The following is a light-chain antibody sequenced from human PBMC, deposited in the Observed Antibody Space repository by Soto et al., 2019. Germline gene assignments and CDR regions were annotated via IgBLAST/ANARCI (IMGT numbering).Light chain of an antibody. Sequence: QSVLTQPASVSGSPGQAITISCTGTNSDVGNYNLVSWYQQHPRKAPKLIIYEGAKRPSGLSDRFSGSQSGNTASLTISGLLAEDEADYYCCSYAGGGAFVLFGGGTKVTVL. CDR2: EGA. V-gene: IGLV2-23*01. CDR1: NSDVGNYNL. J-gene: IGLJ3*02. CDR3: CSYAGGGAFVL.